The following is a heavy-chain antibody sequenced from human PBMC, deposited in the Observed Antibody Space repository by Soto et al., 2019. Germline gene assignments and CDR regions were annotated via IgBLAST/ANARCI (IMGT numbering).Heavy chain of an antibody. CDR1: GYTFSSYG. D-gene: IGHD3-3*01. J-gene: IGHJ5*01. Sequence: GASVKVSCKASGYTFSSYGISWVRQAPGQGLEWMGWISAYNGNTKNAQNLQGRVTLTTDTSTSTAYMELRSLRYDDTAVYFCARGADFWSGYRWFDSWGQGTLVTVSS. V-gene: IGHV1-18*01. CDR2: ISAYNGNT. CDR3: ARGADFWSGYRWFDS.